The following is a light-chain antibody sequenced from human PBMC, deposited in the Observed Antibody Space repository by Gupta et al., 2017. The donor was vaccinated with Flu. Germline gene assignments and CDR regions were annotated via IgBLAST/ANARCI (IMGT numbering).Light chain of an antibody. V-gene: IGLV3-1*01. J-gene: IGLJ3*02. CDR3: QEWESSKV. CDR1: KLGDKY. Sequence: VFPGQTARITCYGDKLGDKYACWHQQKPGQSPVLGIYQDSKRVSGIPERFSGCNSGNIAIMTIRGTQAMDEADYECQEWESSKVFGGGTKLTVL. CDR2: QDS.